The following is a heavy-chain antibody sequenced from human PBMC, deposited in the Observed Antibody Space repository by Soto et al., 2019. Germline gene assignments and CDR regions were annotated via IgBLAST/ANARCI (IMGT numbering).Heavy chain of an antibody. V-gene: IGHV4-39*01. CDR3: ARLLLQYQLLPIPYIDY. D-gene: IGHD2-2*01. CDR1: GGSISSSSYY. Sequence: SETLSLTCTVSGGSISSSSYYWGWIRQPPGKGLEWIGSIYYSGSTYYNPSLKSRVTISVDTSKNQFSLKLSSVTAADTAVYYCARLLLQYQLLPIPYIDYWGQGTLVTVSS. CDR2: IYYSGST. J-gene: IGHJ4*02.